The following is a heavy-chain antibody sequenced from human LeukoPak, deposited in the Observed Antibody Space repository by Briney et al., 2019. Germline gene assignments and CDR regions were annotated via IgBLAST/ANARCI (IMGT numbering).Heavy chain of an antibody. V-gene: IGHV3-23*01. Sequence: PGGSLRLSCAASGFIFSNYAMSWVRQAPGKGLEWVSAIGGSGSTTYYADSVRGRFTISRDNSKNALYLQFNSLRDEDTAVYYCAQSRGTDWGFDYWGQGTLVTVSS. CDR3: AQSRGTDWGFDY. D-gene: IGHD3-9*01. CDR2: IGGSGSTT. CDR1: GFIFSNYA. J-gene: IGHJ4*02.